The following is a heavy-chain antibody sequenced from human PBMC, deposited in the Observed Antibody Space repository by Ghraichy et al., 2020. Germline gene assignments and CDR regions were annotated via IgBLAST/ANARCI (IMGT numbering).Heavy chain of an antibody. CDR1: GDSIVSSY. CDR2: IHYRGTT. J-gene: IGHJ4*02. V-gene: IGHV4-59*01. Sequence: SETLSLTCTVSGDSIVSSYWSWIRQPPGKGLEWIGYIHYRGTTYYNSSLKSRVTMSVDMAKNQFSLKLHSVTATDTAVYYCARAYFDSSGYRSGGEVELDSWGKGTLVTVPS. CDR3: ARAYFDSSGYRSGGEVELDS. D-gene: IGHD3-22*01.